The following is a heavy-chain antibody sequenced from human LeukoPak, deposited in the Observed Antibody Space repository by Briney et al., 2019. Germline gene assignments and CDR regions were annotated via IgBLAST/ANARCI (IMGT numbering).Heavy chain of an antibody. D-gene: IGHD4-17*01. Sequence: ASVKVSCKASGYTFTSYGISWVRQAPGQGLEWMGWINPNSGGTNYAQKFQGWVTMTRDTSISTAYMELSRLRSDDTAVYYCARTGDYGDYGYYFDYWGQGTLVTVSS. V-gene: IGHV1-2*04. CDR2: INPNSGGT. J-gene: IGHJ4*02. CDR3: ARTGDYGDYGYYFDY. CDR1: GYTFTSYG.